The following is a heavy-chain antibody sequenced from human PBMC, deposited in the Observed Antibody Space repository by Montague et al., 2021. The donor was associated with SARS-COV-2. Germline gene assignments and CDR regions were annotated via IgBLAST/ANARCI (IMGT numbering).Heavy chain of an antibody. CDR3: AGVPDSGTYWSRDY. V-gene: IGHV4-4*02. CDR2: IYHSGSA. J-gene: IGHJ4*02. D-gene: IGHD1-26*01. Sequence: IYHSGSAYYNPSLKSRVTVSIDTSKNQFSLKLSSVTAADTAVYYCAGVPDSGTYWSRDYWGQGTLVTVYS.